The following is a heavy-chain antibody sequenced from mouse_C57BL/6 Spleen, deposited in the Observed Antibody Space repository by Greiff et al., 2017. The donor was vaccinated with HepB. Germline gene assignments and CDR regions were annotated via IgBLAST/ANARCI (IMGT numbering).Heavy chain of an antibody. V-gene: IGHV5-17*01. J-gene: IGHJ4*01. CDR1: GFTFSDYG. CDR2: ISSGSSTI. CDR3: ARLSTVVATYYAMDY. D-gene: IGHD1-1*01. Sequence: EVQLVESGGGLVKPGGSLKLSCAASGFTFSDYGMHWVRQAPEKGLEWVAYISSGSSTIYYADTVKGRFTISRDNAKNTLFLQMTSLRSEDTAMYYCARLSTVVATYYAMDYWGQGTSVTVSS.